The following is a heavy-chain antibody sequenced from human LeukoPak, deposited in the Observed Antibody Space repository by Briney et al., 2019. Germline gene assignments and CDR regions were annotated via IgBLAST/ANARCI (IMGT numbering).Heavy chain of an antibody. Sequence: GASVKVSCKASGYTFTTYGISWVRQAPGQGFEWMGWISAYNGNTNYAQKFQGRVTMTTETSTSTAYMELGSLRSDDTAVYYCARDSVAVRPGWFDPWGQGTLVTVSS. CDR2: ISAYNGNT. D-gene: IGHD6-6*01. CDR1: GYTFTTYG. V-gene: IGHV1-18*01. J-gene: IGHJ5*02. CDR3: ARDSVAVRPGWFDP.